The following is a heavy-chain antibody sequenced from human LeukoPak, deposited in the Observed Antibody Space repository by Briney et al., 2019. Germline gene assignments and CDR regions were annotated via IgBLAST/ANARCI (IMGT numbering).Heavy chain of an antibody. CDR1: GFTFSSYA. V-gene: IGHV3-30-3*01. D-gene: IGHD2/OR15-2a*01. CDR3: ARAFQVHTDY. J-gene: IGHJ4*02. Sequence: GGSLRLSCAASGFTFSSYAMHWVRQAPGKGLEWVAVISYDGSNKYYADSVKGRFTISRDNSKNTLYLQMNSLRAEDTAVYYCARAFQVHTDYWGQGTLVTVSS. CDR2: ISYDGSNK.